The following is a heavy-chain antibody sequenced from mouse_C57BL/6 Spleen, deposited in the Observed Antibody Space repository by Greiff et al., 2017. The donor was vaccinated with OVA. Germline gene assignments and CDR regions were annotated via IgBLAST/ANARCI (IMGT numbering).Heavy chain of an antibody. CDR2: IYPGSGST. V-gene: IGHV1-55*01. CDR3: ARYCNYWYYDV. CDR1: GFTFTSYW. Sequence: QVQLQQPGAELVKPGASVKMSCKASGFTFTSYWITWVKQTPGQGLEWIGDIYPGSGSTNYNEKFKSKAALTVDTSSSTAYMQLSSLTSEDSAVYYCARYCNYWYYDVWGTGTTVTVSS. J-gene: IGHJ1*03.